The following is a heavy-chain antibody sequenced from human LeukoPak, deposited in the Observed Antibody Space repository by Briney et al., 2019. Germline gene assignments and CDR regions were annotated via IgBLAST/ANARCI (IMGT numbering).Heavy chain of an antibody. CDR1: GGSFSGYY. CDR2: INHSGST. J-gene: IGHJ5*02. CDR3: ARHLWSVADPQGSRWFDP. D-gene: IGHD2-15*01. Sequence: PSETLSLTCAVYGGSFSGYYWSWIRQPPGKGLEWIGEINHSGSTNYNPSLKSRVTISVDTSKNQFSLKLSSVTAADTAVYYCARHLWSVADPQGSRWFDPWGQGTLVTVSS. V-gene: IGHV4-34*01.